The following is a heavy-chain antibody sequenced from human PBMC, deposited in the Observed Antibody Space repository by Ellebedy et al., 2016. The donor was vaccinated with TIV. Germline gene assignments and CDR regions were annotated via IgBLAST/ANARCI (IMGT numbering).Heavy chain of an antibody. D-gene: IGHD3-10*01. CDR1: GYTFTGYY. J-gene: IGHJ4*02. V-gene: IGHV1-2*02. CDR2: INPNSGGT. CDR3: ARGPYGSGSYGDY. Sequence: AASVKVSCKASGYTFTGYYMHWVRQAPGQGLEWMGWINPNSGGTNYAQKFQGRVTMTRDTSISTAYMELSRLRSDDTAVYYCARGPYGSGSYGDYWGQGTLVTVSS.